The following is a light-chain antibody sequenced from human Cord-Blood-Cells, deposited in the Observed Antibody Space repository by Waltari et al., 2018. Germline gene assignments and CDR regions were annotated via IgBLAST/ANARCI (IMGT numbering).Light chain of an antibody. CDR1: SSDIRGYND. CDR2: DVS. V-gene: IGLV2-14*01. Sequence: QSALTQPASVSGSPGQSITIYRTGTSSDIRGYNDYPWYQQHPGKAPKLMIYDVSKRPSGVSNRFSGSKSGNTASLTISGLQAEDEADYYCSSYTSSSTFEVFGRGTKLTVL. CDR3: SSYTSSSTFEV. J-gene: IGLJ3*02.